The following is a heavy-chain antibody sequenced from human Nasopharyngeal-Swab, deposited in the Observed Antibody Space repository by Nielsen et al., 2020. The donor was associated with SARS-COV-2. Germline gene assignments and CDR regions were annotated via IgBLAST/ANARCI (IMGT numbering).Heavy chain of an antibody. V-gene: IGHV3-66*01. CDR1: GFTFSDHY. J-gene: IGHJ4*02. Sequence: GGSLRLSCAASGFTFSDHYMDWVRQAPGKGLEWVSVIYTDGRTFYADSVKGRFIISRDNSKNTLSLQMSSLRAEDTAVYYCARENWGSRYFESWGQGTLVTVSS. D-gene: IGHD7-27*01. CDR3: ARENWGSRYFES. CDR2: IYTDGRT.